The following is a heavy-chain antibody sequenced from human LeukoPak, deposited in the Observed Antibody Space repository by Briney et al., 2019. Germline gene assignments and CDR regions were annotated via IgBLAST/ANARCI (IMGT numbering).Heavy chain of an antibody. Sequence: PSETLSLTCTVSGGSISSYYWSWIRQPPGKGLEWIGYIYYSGSTNYNPSLKSRVTISVVTSKNQFSLKLSSVTAADTAVYYCARHKGYYDILTGYYVGPPDYWGQGTLVTVSS. D-gene: IGHD3-9*01. J-gene: IGHJ4*02. CDR1: GGSISSYY. V-gene: IGHV4-59*08. CDR3: ARHKGYYDILTGYYVGPPDY. CDR2: IYYSGST.